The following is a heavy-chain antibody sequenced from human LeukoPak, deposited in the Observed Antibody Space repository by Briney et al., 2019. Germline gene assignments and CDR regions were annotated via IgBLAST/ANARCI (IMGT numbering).Heavy chain of an antibody. J-gene: IGHJ6*02. CDR3: AKAWGVVLGGMDV. V-gene: IGHV3-9*01. CDR2: ISWNSSSI. CDR1: GFTFDDYA. Sequence: GRSLRLSCAASGFTFDDYAMHWVRQAPGKGLEWVSGISWNSSSIGYADSVKGRFTISRDNAKNSLYLQMNSLRAEDTALYYCAKAWGVVLGGMDVWGQGTTVTVSS. D-gene: IGHD3-10*01.